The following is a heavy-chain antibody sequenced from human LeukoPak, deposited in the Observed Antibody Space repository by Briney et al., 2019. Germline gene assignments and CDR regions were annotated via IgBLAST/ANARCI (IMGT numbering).Heavy chain of an antibody. CDR3: ARDQDYHISDSWYDAFDV. Sequence: GGSLRLFCAASGITFNSHWTTWAPQAPGRGLEWVANIKHDGSLRNYVDSVKGRFPISRDNAKNSLYLQMNSLRAEDTAVYYCARDQDYHISDSWYDAFDVWGRGTMVTVSP. V-gene: IGHV3-7*01. CDR2: IKHDGSLR. D-gene: IGHD3/OR15-3a*01. CDR1: GITFNSHW. J-gene: IGHJ3*01.